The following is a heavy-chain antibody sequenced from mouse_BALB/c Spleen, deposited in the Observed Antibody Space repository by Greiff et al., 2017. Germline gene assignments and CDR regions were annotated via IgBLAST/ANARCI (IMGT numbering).Heavy chain of an antibody. V-gene: IGHV1-80*01. CDR1: GYAFSSYW. CDR2: IYPGDGDT. CDR3: ARAGGSSCPWFAY. Sequence: VKLQESGAELVRPGSSVKISCKASGYAFSSYWMNWVKQRPGQGLEWIGQIYPGDGDTNYNGKFKGKATLTADKSSSTAYMQLSSLTSEDSAVYFCARAGGSSCPWFAYWGQGTLVTVSA. D-gene: IGHD1-1*01. J-gene: IGHJ3*01.